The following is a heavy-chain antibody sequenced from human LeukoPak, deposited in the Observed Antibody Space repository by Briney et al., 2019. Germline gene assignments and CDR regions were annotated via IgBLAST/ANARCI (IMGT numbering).Heavy chain of an antibody. CDR1: TYSFTSYW. V-gene: IGHV5-51*01. CDR3: ARFERWLQSNIDY. D-gene: IGHD5-24*01. J-gene: IGHJ4*02. Sequence: GESLKISCKGSTYSFTSYWIGWVRQMPGKGLEWMGIIYPGDSDTRYSPSFQGQVTISADKSISTAYLQWSSLKASDTAMYYCARFERWLQSNIDYWGQGTLVTVSS. CDR2: IYPGDSDT.